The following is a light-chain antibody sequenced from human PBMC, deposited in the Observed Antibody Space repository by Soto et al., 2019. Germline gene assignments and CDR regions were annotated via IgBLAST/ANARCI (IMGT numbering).Light chain of an antibody. CDR2: ADN. V-gene: IGLV1-40*01. CDR1: SSNIGSNY. J-gene: IGLJ2*01. Sequence: SVLTQPPSASGTPGQRVTISCSGSSSNIGSNYVYWYQQVPGAAPRLLIYADNNRPSGVPDRFSASKSGTSASLAITGLQGEDEANYYCQSYDTSLSGVIFGAGTKLTVL. CDR3: QSYDTSLSGVI.